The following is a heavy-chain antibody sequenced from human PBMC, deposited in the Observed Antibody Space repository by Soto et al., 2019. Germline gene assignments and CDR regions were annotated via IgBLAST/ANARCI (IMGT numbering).Heavy chain of an antibody. Sequence: VKISSKASGGTFSSYGISWVRQAPGQGLEWMGGIIPIFGTANYAQKFQGRVTITADESTSTAYMELSSLRSEDTAVYYCARAGGDYGYFDYWGQGTLVTVSS. J-gene: IGHJ4*02. CDR3: ARAGGDYGYFDY. CDR2: IIPIFGTA. V-gene: IGHV1-69*01. CDR1: GGTFSSYG. D-gene: IGHD4-17*01.